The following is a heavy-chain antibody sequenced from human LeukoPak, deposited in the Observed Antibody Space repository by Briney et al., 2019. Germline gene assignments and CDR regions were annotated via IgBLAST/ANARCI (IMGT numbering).Heavy chain of an antibody. J-gene: IGHJ6*04. V-gene: IGHV3-30*04. Sequence: PGRSLRLSCAASGFTFSSYAMHWVRQAPGKGLEWVAVISYDGSNKYYADSVKGRFTISRDNSKNTLYLQMNSLRAEDTAVYYCARDRGAVAGPYGMDAWGKGTTVTVSS. CDR2: ISYDGSNK. CDR1: GFTFSSYA. D-gene: IGHD6-19*01. CDR3: ARDRGAVAGPYGMDA.